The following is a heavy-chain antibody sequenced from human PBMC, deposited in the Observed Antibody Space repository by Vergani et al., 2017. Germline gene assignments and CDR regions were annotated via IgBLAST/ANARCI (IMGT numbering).Heavy chain of an antibody. V-gene: IGHV3-9*01. Sequence: VQLVESGGGVVQPGRSLRLSCAASGFTFDDYAMHWVRQAPGKGLEWVSGISWNSGSIGYADSVKGRFTISRDNAKNSLYLQMNSLRAEDTAVYYCARDRGYGGVFDYWGQGTLVTVSS. CDR2: ISWNSGSI. J-gene: IGHJ4*02. CDR1: GFTFDDYA. CDR3: ARDRGYGGVFDY. D-gene: IGHD4-23*01.